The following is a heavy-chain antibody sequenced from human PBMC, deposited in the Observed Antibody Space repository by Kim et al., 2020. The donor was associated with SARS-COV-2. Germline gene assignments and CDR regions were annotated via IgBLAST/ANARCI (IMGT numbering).Heavy chain of an antibody. J-gene: IGHJ6*02. CDR3: AKEIAARPYYYGMDV. V-gene: IGHV3-23*01. D-gene: IGHD6-6*01. Sequence: APVKGRFTISRDNSKNTLYLQMNSLRAEDTAVYYCAKEIAARPYYYGMDVWGQGTTVTVSS.